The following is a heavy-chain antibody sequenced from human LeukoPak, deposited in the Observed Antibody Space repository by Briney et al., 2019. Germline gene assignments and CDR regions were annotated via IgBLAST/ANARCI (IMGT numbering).Heavy chain of an antibody. V-gene: IGHV1-18*01. CDR3: ARDLGMITFGGDNQRLYYFDN. D-gene: IGHD3-16*01. CDR1: GYTFTSYG. J-gene: IGHJ4*02. CDR2: ISAYNGNT. Sequence: ASVKVSCKASGYTFTSYGISWVRQAPGQGLEWMGWISAYNGNTNYAQKLQGRVTMTTDTSTSTAYMELRSLRSDDTAVYYCARDLGMITFGGDNQRLYYFDNWGQGTLVTVSS.